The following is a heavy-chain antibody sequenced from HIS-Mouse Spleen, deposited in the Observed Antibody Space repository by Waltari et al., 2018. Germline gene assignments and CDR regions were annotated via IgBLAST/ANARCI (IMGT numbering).Heavy chain of an antibody. Sequence: QLQLQESGPGLVKPSETLSLTCTVSGGSISSSSYYWGWIRQPPGKGLGWIGSIYYSGDPYYHRSLKSRVTISADTSKNQFSLKLSSGTAADTAVYYCAREIPYSSSWYDWYFDLWGRGTLVTVSS. CDR3: AREIPYSSSWYDWYFDL. V-gene: IGHV4-39*07. J-gene: IGHJ2*01. D-gene: IGHD6-13*01. CDR2: IYYSGDP. CDR1: GGSISSSSYY.